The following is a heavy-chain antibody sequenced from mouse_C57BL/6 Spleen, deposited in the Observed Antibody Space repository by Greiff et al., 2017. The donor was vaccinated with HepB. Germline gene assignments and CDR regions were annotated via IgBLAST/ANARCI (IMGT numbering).Heavy chain of an antibody. J-gene: IGHJ3*01. CDR2: ISSGSSTI. V-gene: IGHV5-17*01. Sequence: EVQVVESGGGLVKPGGSLKLSCAASGFTFSDYGMHWVRQAPEKGLEWVAYISSGSSTIYYAATVKGRFTISRDNAKNTLFLQMTSLRSEDTAMYYWARGGIYYDCDEGAWFAYWGQGTLVTVSA. CDR3: ARGGIYYDCDEGAWFAY. D-gene: IGHD2-4*01. CDR1: GFTFSDYG.